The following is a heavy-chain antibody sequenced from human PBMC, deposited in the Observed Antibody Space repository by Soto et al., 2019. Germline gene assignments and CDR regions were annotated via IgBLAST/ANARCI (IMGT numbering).Heavy chain of an antibody. CDR2: IYHSGST. CDR3: AVRGSGSYYMRSGSYYANY. Sequence: SSETPSLTRTVSGGALSRGGFSLGWVPQPPRKGLEWIGYIYHSGSTYYNPSLKSRVTISVDTSKNQFSLKLSSVTAADTTVYYCAVRGSGSYYMRSGSYYANYWGQGTLVTVSS. J-gene: IGHJ4*02. CDR1: GGALSRGGFS. V-gene: IGHV4-30-2*01. D-gene: IGHD3-10*01.